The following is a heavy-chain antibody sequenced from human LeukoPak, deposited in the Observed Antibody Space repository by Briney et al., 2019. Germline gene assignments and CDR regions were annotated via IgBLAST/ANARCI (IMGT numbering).Heavy chain of an antibody. CDR2: ISSSSSYI. Sequence: KPGGSLRLSCAASGFTFSSYSMNWVRQAPGKGLEWVSSISSSSSYIYYADSVKGRFTISRDNAKNSLYLQMNSLRAEDTAVYYCARGLSYYDSSGYNYWGQGTLVTVSS. CDR3: ARGLSYYDSSGYNY. CDR1: GFTFSSYS. V-gene: IGHV3-21*01. D-gene: IGHD3-22*01. J-gene: IGHJ4*02.